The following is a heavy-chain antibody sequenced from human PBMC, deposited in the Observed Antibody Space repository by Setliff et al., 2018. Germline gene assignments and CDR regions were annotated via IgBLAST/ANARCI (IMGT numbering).Heavy chain of an antibody. CDR2: INHYGST. D-gene: IGHD3-10*01. J-gene: IGHJ3*02. CDR1: DGSFSDYY. V-gene: IGHV4-34*01. Sequence: SLTCAVYDGSFSDYYWSWIRQPPGKGLEWIGEINHYGSTKYKSSLRGRVTISLDTAENQFSLKLTSVTAADTAVYYCARRWNFGPNGSGIHDGFDMWGQGTMVTVSS. CDR3: ARRWNFGPNGSGIHDGFDM.